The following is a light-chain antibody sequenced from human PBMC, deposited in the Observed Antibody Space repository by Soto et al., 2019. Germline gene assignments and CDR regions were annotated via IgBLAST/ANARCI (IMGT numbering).Light chain of an antibody. CDR2: DAS. V-gene: IGKV3-11*01. CDR1: QSVSSY. Sequence: EIVLTQSPATLSLSPGERATLSCRASQSVSSYLAWYQQKAGQAPRLLIYDASNRVTGIPARFSGSGSGTDFTLTISSLEPKDFAVYYCQQRSNWPLTFGGGTKVEIK. CDR3: QQRSNWPLT. J-gene: IGKJ4*01.